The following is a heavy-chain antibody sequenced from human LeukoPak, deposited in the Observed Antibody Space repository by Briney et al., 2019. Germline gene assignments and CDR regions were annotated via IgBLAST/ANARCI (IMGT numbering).Heavy chain of an antibody. J-gene: IGHJ4*02. Sequence: SETLSLPCAVYGGSFSGYYWSWIRQPPGKGLEWIGEINHSGSTNYNPSLKSRVTISVDTSKNQFSLKLSSVTAADTAVYYCARDRPLTATVGYFDYWGQGTLVTVSS. D-gene: IGHD4-23*01. CDR2: INHSGST. CDR3: ARDRPLTATVGYFDY. CDR1: GGSFSGYY. V-gene: IGHV4-34*01.